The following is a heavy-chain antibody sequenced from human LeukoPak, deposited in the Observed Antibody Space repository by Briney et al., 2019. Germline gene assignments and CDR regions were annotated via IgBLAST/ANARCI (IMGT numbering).Heavy chain of an antibody. D-gene: IGHD6-13*01. V-gene: IGHV3-11*03. Sequence: GGSLRLSCAASGFTFSSYDMSWIRQAPGKGLEWVSHISSFSNFRSYADSVKGRFTISRDNAKNSLYLQVNSLRAEDTAVYYCARPTIAAAGNFEYWGQGTLVTVSS. J-gene: IGHJ4*02. CDR1: GFTFSSYD. CDR3: ARPTIAAAGNFEY. CDR2: ISSFSNFR.